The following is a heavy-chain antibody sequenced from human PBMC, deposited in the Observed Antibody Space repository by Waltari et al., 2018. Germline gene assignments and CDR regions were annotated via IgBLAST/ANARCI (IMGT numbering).Heavy chain of an antibody. D-gene: IGHD1-20*01. CDR1: GYSFSDYY. CDR2: IDPEDGET. Sequence: EVQLLQSGAELVKPGTTVKISCKVSGYSFSDYYIHWVQQAPGKGLQWMGLIDPEDGETIYADNFRDTITLPADTSTNTAYLELNNVSSQDTAVFYCATALGDNISASRAFEIWGQGTMITVAS. J-gene: IGHJ3*02. V-gene: IGHV1-69-2*01. CDR3: ATALGDNISASRAFEI.